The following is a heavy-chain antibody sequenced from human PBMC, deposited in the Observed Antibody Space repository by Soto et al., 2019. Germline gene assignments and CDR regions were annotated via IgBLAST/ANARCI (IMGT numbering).Heavy chain of an antibody. V-gene: IGHV3-30*18. CDR1: GFTFSSYG. J-gene: IGHJ6*02. CDR3: AKMAGITIFGVVIGRGYYYGMDV. D-gene: IGHD3-3*01. CDR2: ISYDGSNK. Sequence: GGSLRLSCAASGFTFSSYGMHWVRQAPGKGLEWVAVISYDGSNKYYADSVKGRFTISRDNSKNTLYLQMNNLRAEDTAVYYCAKMAGITIFGVVIGRGYYYGMDVWGQGTTVTVSS.